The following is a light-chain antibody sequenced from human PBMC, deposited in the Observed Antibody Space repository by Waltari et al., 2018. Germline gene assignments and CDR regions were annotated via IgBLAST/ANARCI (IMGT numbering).Light chain of an antibody. CDR3: QSADSTGSDVV. CDR2: KDT. V-gene: IGLV3-25*03. CDR1: ALTDQY. Sequence: SYELTQPPSVTVSPGQPARIACSGDALTDQYVHWYQQRPGRAPVVVIYKDTKRPSGIPERFSGSSSGKTVTLTISGVQAEDESDYYCQSADSTGSDVVFGGGTKLTVL. J-gene: IGLJ2*01.